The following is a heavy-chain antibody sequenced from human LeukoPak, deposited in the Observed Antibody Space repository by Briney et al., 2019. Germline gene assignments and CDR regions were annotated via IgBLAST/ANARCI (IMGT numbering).Heavy chain of an antibody. J-gene: IGHJ4*02. D-gene: IGHD1-7*01. V-gene: IGHV1-58*02. CDR3: ARGGGTRPNDY. CDR1: GFTFTSSA. Sequence: ASVKVSCKASGFTFTSSAMQWVRQARGQRLEWIGWIVVGSGNTNYAQKFQERVTITRDMSTSTAYMELSSLKSEDTAVYYCARGGGTRPNDYWGQGTLVTVSS. CDR2: IVVGSGNT.